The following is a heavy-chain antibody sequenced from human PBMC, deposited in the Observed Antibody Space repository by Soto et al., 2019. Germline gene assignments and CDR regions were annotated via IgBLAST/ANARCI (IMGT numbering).Heavy chain of an antibody. CDR2: IIPIFGTA. Sequence: SVKVSCKASGGTFSSYAISWVRQAPGQGLEWMGGIIPIFGTANYAQKFQGRVTITADESTSTAYMELSSLRSEDTAVYYCARQLIMVYARKTYYYYGMDVWAQGTTVTVSS. CDR3: ARQLIMVYARKTYYYYGMDV. V-gene: IGHV1-69*13. CDR1: GGTFSSYA. D-gene: IGHD2-8*01. J-gene: IGHJ6*02.